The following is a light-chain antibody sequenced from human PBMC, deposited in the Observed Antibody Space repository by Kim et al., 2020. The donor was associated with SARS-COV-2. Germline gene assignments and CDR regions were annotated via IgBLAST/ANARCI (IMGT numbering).Light chain of an antibody. Sequence: VSPGERASLSCRASQRISSNLAWYQQKPGQAPRLLIYGASTRATDIPARFSGSGSGTEFTLTISSLQSEDFAVYYCQQYFNWPLTFGGGTKVEIK. CDR3: QQYFNWPLT. V-gene: IGKV3-15*01. J-gene: IGKJ4*01. CDR1: QRISSN. CDR2: GAS.